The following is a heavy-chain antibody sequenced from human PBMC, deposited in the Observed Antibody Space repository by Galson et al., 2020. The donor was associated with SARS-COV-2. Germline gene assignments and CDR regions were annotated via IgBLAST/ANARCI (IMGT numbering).Heavy chain of an antibody. CDR2: IRSKAYGETT. Sequence: GGSLRLSCTGSGFSFGNYDMSWVRQAPGKGLEWVGFIRSKAYGETTESAASVRGRFTFSRNDSENIAYLQMNSLKSEDTAVYYCTREDVAIPAAIGRTRRWFDPWGQGTLVTVSS. V-gene: IGHV3-49*04. CDR1: GFSFGNYD. J-gene: IGHJ5*02. D-gene: IGHD2-2*02. CDR3: TREDVAIPAAIGRTRRWFDP.